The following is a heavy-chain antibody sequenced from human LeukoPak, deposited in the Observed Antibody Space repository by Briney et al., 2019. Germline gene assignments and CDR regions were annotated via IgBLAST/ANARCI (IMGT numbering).Heavy chain of an antibody. V-gene: IGHV3-66*01. Sequence: GGSLRLSCAASGLTVSNNYMNWVRQAPGKGLEWVSVLYSGGSTYYADSVEGRFTISRDNSKNTLHLQMNSLTTEDTAVYYCAREDSSWHAFGFWGQGTLVSVSS. CDR1: GLTVSNNY. D-gene: IGHD6-13*01. J-gene: IGHJ4*02. CDR2: LYSGGST. CDR3: AREDSSWHAFGF.